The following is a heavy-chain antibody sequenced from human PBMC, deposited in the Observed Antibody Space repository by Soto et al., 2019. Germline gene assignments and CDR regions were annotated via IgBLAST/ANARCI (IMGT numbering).Heavy chain of an antibody. J-gene: IGHJ6*03. Sequence: SETLSLTCTVSGGSISSYYWSWIRQPPGKGLEWIGYIYYSGSTNCNPSLKSRVTISVDTSKNQFTLKLSSVTAADTAVYYCAGREDSGSYLLYLIYYMDVWGQGTMVTVSS. CDR3: AGREDSGSYLLYLIYYMDV. D-gene: IGHD1-26*01. CDR1: GGSISSYY. CDR2: IYYSGST. V-gene: IGHV4-59*01.